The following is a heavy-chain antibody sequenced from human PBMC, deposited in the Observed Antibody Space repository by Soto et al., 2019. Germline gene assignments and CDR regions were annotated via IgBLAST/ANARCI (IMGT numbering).Heavy chain of an antibody. CDR2: ISNSGNTI. D-gene: IGHD1-20*01. Sequence: GGSLRLSCVASGFVFKNYEMSWVRQAPGKGLEWISYISNSGNTIYVADSMRGRFTISRDNAKNSLFLQMNSLRADDTAVYYCARDIDNRDYYYGLDVWGQGTTVTVSS. V-gene: IGHV3-48*03. CDR3: ARDIDNRDYYYGLDV. CDR1: GFVFKNYE. J-gene: IGHJ6*02.